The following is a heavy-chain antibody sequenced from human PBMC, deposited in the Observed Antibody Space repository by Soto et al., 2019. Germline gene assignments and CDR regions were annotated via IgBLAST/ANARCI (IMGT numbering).Heavy chain of an antibody. CDR3: ARGDFLTYDDY. V-gene: IGHV1-3*01. CDR2: INAGNGNT. J-gene: IGHJ4*02. CDR1: GYTFTSYA. Sequence: QVQLVQSGAEVKKPGASVKVSCKASGYTFTSYAMHWVRQAPGQRLEWMGWINAGNGNTKYSQKFQGRVTITRDTSASTAYMELSSLRSEDTAVYYCARGDFLTYDDYWGQGTLVPVSS. D-gene: IGHD3-16*01.